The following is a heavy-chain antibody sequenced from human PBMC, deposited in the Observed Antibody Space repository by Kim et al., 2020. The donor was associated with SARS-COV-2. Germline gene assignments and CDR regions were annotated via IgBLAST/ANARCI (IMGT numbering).Heavy chain of an antibody. D-gene: IGHD4-4*01. J-gene: IGHJ4*02. Sequence: AQGFTGRFVFSLDTSVSTAYLQISSLKAEDTAVYYCARPSLTTVTSNFDYWGQGTLVTVSS. CDR3: ARPSLTTVTSNFDY. V-gene: IGHV7-4-1*02.